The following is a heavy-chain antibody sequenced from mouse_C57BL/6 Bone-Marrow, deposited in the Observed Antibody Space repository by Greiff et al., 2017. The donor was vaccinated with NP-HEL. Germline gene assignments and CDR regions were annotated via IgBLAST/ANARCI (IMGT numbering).Heavy chain of an antibody. CDR1: GYTFTSYW. CDR3: ARRGAYYSNFFDY. CDR2: IDPSDSET. D-gene: IGHD2-5*01. J-gene: IGHJ2*01. V-gene: IGHV1-52*01. Sequence: VQLQQSGAELVRPGSSVKLSCKASGYTFTSYWMHWVKQRPIQGLEWIGNIDPSDSETHYNQKFKDKATLTVDKSSSTAYMQLSSLTSEDSAVYYCARRGAYYSNFFDYWGQGTTLTVSS.